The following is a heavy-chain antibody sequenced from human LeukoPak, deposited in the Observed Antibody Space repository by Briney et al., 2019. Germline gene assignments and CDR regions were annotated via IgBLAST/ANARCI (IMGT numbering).Heavy chain of an antibody. D-gene: IGHD5-12*01. CDR2: IRYDGSNK. CDR1: GFTFSAYG. Sequence: PGGSLRLSCAASGFTFSAYGMHWVRQAPGKGLEWVAFIRYDGSNKYYADSVKGRFTISRDNAKNSLYLQMNSLRAEDTAVYYCARDLLFVSGYDSPYWGQGTLVTVSS. CDR3: ARDLLFVSGYDSPY. J-gene: IGHJ4*02. V-gene: IGHV3-30*02.